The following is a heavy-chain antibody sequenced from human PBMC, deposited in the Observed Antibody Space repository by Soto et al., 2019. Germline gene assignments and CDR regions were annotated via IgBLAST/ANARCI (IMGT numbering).Heavy chain of an antibody. J-gene: IGHJ4*02. V-gene: IGHV2-5*02. CDR1: GFSLSTSGVG. CDR3: AHSWYCSGGSCYYTYYFDY. D-gene: IGHD2-15*01. Sequence: QITLKESGPTLVKPTQTLTLTCTFSGFSLSTSGVGVGWIRQPPGKALEWLALIYWDDDKRYSPSLKSRLTNSKDTSKTHVVLTINNMGPVDTATYYCAHSWYCSGGSCYYTYYFDYWGQGTLVTVSS. CDR2: IYWDDDK.